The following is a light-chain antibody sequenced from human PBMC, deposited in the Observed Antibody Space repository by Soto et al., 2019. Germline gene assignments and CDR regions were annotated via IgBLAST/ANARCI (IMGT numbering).Light chain of an antibody. V-gene: IGKV1-5*03. CDR3: QHYNSYSEA. J-gene: IGKJ1*01. CDR1: QTISSR. Sequence: DIQMTQSPSTLSGSVGDRVTITCRASQTISSRLAWYQQKPGKAPKLLIYKASTLKSGVPSRFSGSGSGTEFTLTISSXQPDDFATYYCQHYNSYSEAFGQGTKVDIK. CDR2: KAS.